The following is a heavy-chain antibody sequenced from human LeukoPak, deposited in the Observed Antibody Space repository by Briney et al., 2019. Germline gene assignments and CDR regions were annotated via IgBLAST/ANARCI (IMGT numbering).Heavy chain of an antibody. CDR1: GGSISSGGSS. CDR2: IYHSGST. V-gene: IGHV4-30-2*01. J-gene: IGHJ3*02. Sequence: SETLSLTCAVSGGSISSGGSSWSWIRQPPGKGLEWIGYIYHSGSTYYNPSLKSRVTISVDRSKNQFSLKLSSVTAADTAVYYCARAGMGDAFDIWGQGTMVTVSS. CDR3: ARAGMGDAFDI. D-gene: IGHD5-24*01.